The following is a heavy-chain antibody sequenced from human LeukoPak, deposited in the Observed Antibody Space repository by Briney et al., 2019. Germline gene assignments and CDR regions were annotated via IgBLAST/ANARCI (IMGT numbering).Heavy chain of an antibody. V-gene: IGHV3-48*01. CDR2: ISSSSSTI. D-gene: IGHD3-10*01. CDR1: GFTFSSYS. Sequence: PGGSLRLSCAASGFTFSSYSMNWVRQAPGKGLEWVSYISSSSSTIYYADSVKGRFTISRDNAKNSLYLQMNSLRAEDTAVYYCARENPVMVRGDFDYWGQGTLVTVSS. J-gene: IGHJ4*02. CDR3: ARENPVMVRGDFDY.